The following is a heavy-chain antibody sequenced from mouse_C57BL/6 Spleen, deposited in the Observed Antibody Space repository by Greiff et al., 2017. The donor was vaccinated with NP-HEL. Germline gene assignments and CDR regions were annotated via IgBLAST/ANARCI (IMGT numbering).Heavy chain of an antibody. Sequence: VKLQESGAELVKPGASVKMSCKASGYTFTTYPIEWMKQNHGKSLEWIGNFHPYNDDTKYNEKFKGKATLTVEKSSSTVYLELSRLTSDDSAVYYCARKDSNYPWFAYWGQGTLVTVSA. CDR3: ARKDSNYPWFAY. D-gene: IGHD2-5*01. CDR2: FHPYNDDT. J-gene: IGHJ3*01. V-gene: IGHV1-47*01. CDR1: GYTFTTYP.